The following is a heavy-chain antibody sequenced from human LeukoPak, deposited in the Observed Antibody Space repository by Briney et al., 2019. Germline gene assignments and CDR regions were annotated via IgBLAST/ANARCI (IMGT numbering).Heavy chain of an antibody. J-gene: IGHJ3*02. V-gene: IGHV1-18*01. CDR1: GYTFTSYG. Sequence: ASVKVSCKASGYTFTSYGISWVRQAPGQGLEWMGWISAYNGNTNYAQKLQGRVTMTTDTSTSTAYMDLRSLRSDDTAVYYCASLKNSYDSSGYLVTDAFDIWGQGTMVTVPS. CDR3: ASLKNSYDSSGYLVTDAFDI. D-gene: IGHD3-22*01. CDR2: ISAYNGNT.